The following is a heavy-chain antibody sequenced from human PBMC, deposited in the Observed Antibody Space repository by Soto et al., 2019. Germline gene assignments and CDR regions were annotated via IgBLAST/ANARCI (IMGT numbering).Heavy chain of an antibody. CDR1: GASIRSYY. Sequence: PSETLSLTCSVSGASIRSYYWHWIRQPPGKGLERIGDVYTSDYTRYSSSLKSRVTISVDTSKSQFYLRLNSVTAADTTVDYCASSDGHPGDFFYYNGMDAWGQWPTVTVSS. D-gene: IGHD3-10*01. V-gene: IGHV4-4*08. CDR3: ASSDGHPGDFFYYNGMDA. CDR2: VYTSDYT. J-gene: IGHJ6*02.